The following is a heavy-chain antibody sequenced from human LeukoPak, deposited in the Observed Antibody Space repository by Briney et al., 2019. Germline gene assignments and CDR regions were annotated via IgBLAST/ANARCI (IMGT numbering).Heavy chain of an antibody. CDR1: GFNFDRYT. V-gene: IGHV3-43*01. D-gene: IGHD3-10*02. Sequence: GGSLRLSCATSGFNFDRYTIHCVRQAPGKGLEWVSLAGWAGGTTFYSHSVRGRFTISRDSGRKSVYLQMNSLTTDDTAFYFCAKELDTMFFDYWGQGALVTVSS. CDR3: AKELDTMFFDY. CDR2: AGWAGGTT. J-gene: IGHJ4*02.